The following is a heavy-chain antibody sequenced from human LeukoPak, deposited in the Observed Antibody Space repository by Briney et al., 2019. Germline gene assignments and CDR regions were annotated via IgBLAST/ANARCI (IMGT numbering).Heavy chain of an antibody. Sequence: PSETLSLTCTVSGGSISSYYWSWIRQPPGKGLEWIGEINHSGSTNYNPSLKSRVTISVDTSKNQFSLKLSSVTAADTAVYYCARGGSGWYFDYWGQGTLVTVSS. D-gene: IGHD6-19*01. CDR2: INHSGST. CDR3: ARGGSGWYFDY. CDR1: GGSISSYY. J-gene: IGHJ4*02. V-gene: IGHV4-34*01.